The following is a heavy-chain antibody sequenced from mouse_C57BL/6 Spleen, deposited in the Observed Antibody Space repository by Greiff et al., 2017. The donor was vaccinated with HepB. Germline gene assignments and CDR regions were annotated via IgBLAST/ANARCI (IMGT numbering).Heavy chain of an antibody. CDR2: IWRGGST. CDR3: AKDCSYDSRYFDV. J-gene: IGHJ1*03. CDR1: GFSLTSYG. V-gene: IGHV2-5*01. D-gene: IGHD2-12*01. Sequence: VKVEESGPGLVQPSQSLSITCTVSGFSLTSYGVHWVRQSPGKGLEWLGVIWRGGSTDYNAAFMSRLSITKDNSKSQVFFKMNSLQADDTAIYYCAKDCSYDSRYFDVWGTGTTVTVSS.